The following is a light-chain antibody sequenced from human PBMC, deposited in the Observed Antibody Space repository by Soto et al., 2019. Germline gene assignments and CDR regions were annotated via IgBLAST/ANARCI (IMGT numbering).Light chain of an antibody. V-gene: IGLV2-11*01. CDR2: DVS. CDR1: SSDVGAYNS. CDR3: LSYAGSYIYV. J-gene: IGLJ1*01. Sequence: SALTQPRSVSGSPGQSVTISCTGTSSDVGAYNSVSWYQQHPGQAPQLIIYDVSKRPSGVPDRISASKSGNTASLTISGLQAEDEAEYYCLSYAGSYIYVFGTGTQLTVL.